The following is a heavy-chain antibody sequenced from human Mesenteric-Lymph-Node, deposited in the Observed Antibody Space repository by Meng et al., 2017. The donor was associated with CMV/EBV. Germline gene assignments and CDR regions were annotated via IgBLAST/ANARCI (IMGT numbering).Heavy chain of an antibody. CDR3: ARSFKGGSRKTYYYYAMDV. CDR1: GFTFSDYY. Sequence: GESLKISCAASGFTFSDYYMSWIRQAPGKGLEWVSYISSSGSTIYYADSVKGRFTISRDNSKNTLYLQMNSLKASDTAIYYCARSFKGGSRKTYYYYAMDVWGQGTTVTVSS. J-gene: IGHJ6*02. D-gene: IGHD1-26*01. CDR2: ISSSGSTI. V-gene: IGHV3-11*01.